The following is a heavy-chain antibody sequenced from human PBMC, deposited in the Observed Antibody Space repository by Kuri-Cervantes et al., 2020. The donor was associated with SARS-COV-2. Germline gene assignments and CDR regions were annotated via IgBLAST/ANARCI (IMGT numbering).Heavy chain of an antibody. CDR3: ASSPLGGGIDY. J-gene: IGHJ4*02. D-gene: IGHD1-26*01. CDR1: GYTFTSYD. Sequence: ASVKVSCEASGYTFTSYDINWVRQAPGQGLEWMGWINPNSGGTNYAQKFQGRVTMTRDTSISTAYMELSRLRSDDTAVYYCASSPLGGGIDYWGQGTLVTVSS. V-gene: IGHV1-2*02. CDR2: INPNSGGT.